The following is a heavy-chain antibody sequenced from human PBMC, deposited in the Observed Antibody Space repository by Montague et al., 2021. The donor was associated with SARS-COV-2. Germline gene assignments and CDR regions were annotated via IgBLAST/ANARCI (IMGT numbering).Heavy chain of an antibody. D-gene: IGHD3-3*01. Sequence: SETLSLTCAVYSGSFSDFYWTWIRQSPGKGLEWIGEINHTGSATYNPSLKGRVTLSRDTSKNQFSLKLQSVTAADTGVYYCARGQVTVFGVLIMLPAAGPLDVWGQGTKVTVSS. CDR2: INHTGSA. CDR1: SGSFSDFY. CDR3: ARGQVTVFGVLIMLPAAGPLDV. J-gene: IGHJ3*01. V-gene: IGHV4-34*01.